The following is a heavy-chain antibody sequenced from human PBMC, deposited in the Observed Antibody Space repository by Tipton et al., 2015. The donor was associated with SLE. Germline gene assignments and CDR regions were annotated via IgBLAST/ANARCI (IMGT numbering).Heavy chain of an antibody. CDR1: GFTFSSYS. V-gene: IGHV3-23*01. J-gene: IGHJ3*02. CDR2: ISGSGSST. Sequence: GSLRLSCAAAGFTFSSYSMNWVRQAPGKGLEWVPAISGSGSSTYYADPGKGRFTISRDNSKNTLYLQMNSLRAEDTAVYYCAKEEVVVRPLNAFYIWGQETMVPVSS. D-gene: IGHD2-21*01. CDR3: AKEEVVVRPLNAFYI.